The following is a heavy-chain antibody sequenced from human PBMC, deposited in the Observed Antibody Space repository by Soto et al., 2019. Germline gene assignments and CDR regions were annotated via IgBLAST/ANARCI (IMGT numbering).Heavy chain of an antibody. Sequence: GGSLRLSCAASGFTFSSYAMHWVRQAPGKGLEYVSAISSNGGSTYYANSVKGRFTISRDNSKNTIYLQMGSLRAEDMAVYYCARGYSGYEVRGSYRYNAFDIWGQGTMVTVSS. V-gene: IGHV3-64*01. J-gene: IGHJ3*02. CDR3: ARGYSGYEVRGSYRYNAFDI. D-gene: IGHD3-16*02. CDR2: ISSNGGST. CDR1: GFTFSSYA.